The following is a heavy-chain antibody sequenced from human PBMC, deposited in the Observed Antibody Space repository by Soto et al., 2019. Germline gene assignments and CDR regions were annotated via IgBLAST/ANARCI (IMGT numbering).Heavy chain of an antibody. J-gene: IGHJ4*02. CDR2: IYYSGST. Sequence: QVQLQESGPGLVKPSETLSLTCTVSGGSLSSYYWSWIRQPPGKGLEWIGYIYYSGSTNYNPSLDSRLPISVDTGKNQFSLKLTSGTAADPAVDYCAWGGGSPDYWGQGTLVTVSA. V-gene: IGHV4-59*08. CDR1: GGSLSSYY. CDR3: AWGGGSPDY. D-gene: IGHD1-26*01.